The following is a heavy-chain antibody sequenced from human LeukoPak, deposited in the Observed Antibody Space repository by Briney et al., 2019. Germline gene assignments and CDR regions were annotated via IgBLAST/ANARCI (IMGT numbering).Heavy chain of an antibody. D-gene: IGHD1-20*01. CDR2: IYHSAST. V-gene: IGHV4-59*11. CDR1: GVSTSSHY. J-gene: IGHJ3*02. CDR3: ARLTGMTGAFDI. Sequence: SETLSLSCTVSGVSTSSHYWSWIRQPPGKGLDYIGYIYHSASTNYNPSLRSRVTMSVDTSKKQFSLRLSSVTAADTAVYYCARLTGMTGAFDIWSQGTMVTVSS.